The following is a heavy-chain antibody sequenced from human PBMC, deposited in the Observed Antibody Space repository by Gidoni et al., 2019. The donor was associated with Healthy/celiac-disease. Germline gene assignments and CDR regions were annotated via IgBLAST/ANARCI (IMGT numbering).Heavy chain of an antibody. CDR1: GFTLSSYA. D-gene: IGHD2-15*01. CDR2: ISGSGGST. Sequence: EVQLLESGGGLGQPGGSLRISCAASGFTLSSYAMSCVRQAPGKGLGWVSAISGSGGSTYYADSVQGRFPISRDNSKNTLYLQMNSLRAEDTAVYYCAKDRGVVTPFDYWGQGTLVTVSS. J-gene: IGHJ4*02. CDR3: AKDRGVVTPFDY. V-gene: IGHV3-23*01.